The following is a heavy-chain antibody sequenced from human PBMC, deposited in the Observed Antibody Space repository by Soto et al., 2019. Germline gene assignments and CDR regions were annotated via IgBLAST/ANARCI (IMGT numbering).Heavy chain of an antibody. D-gene: IGHD2-15*01. CDR3: ARDSVPIVVVVAANGMDV. J-gene: IGHJ6*02. Sequence: SQTLSLTGVISGDSVSSNSAAWNWIRQSPSRGLEWLGRTYYRSKWYNDYAVSVKSRITINPDTSKNQFSLQLNSVTPEDTAVYYCARDSVPIVVVVAANGMDVWAQGTTGTVSS. V-gene: IGHV6-1*01. CDR2: TYYRSKWYN. CDR1: GDSVSSNSAA.